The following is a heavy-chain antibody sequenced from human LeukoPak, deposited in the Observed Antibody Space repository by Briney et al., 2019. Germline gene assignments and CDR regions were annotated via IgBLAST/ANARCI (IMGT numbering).Heavy chain of an antibody. Sequence: SETLSLTCTVSGGSISSYYWSWIPQPAGRGREWIGRIYTSGSTNYNPSLKSRVTMSVDTSKNQYSMKLSSVTAADTAVYYCARDLTSLYRSIFDYWGQGTLVTVSS. J-gene: IGHJ4*02. CDR2: IYTSGST. D-gene: IGHD5-12*01. CDR1: GGSISSYY. CDR3: ARDLTSLYRSIFDY. V-gene: IGHV4-4*07.